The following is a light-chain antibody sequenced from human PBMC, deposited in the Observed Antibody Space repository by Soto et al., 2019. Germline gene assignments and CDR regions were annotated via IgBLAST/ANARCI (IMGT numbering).Light chain of an antibody. V-gene: IGKV3-15*01. CDR2: GTS. J-gene: IGKJ2*01. Sequence: ETAMTQSPATLSVSPGESATLSCRASQSVSTSLAWYQQKPGQAPRLLIYGTSTRATGIPARFSGSGSGTEFTLTISSLQSEDFAVYYCQQSNNWPYTFGQGTKLEIK. CDR1: QSVSTS. CDR3: QQSNNWPYT.